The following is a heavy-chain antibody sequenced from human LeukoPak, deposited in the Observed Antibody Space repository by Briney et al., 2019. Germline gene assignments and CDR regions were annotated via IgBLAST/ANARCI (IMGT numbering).Heavy chain of an antibody. J-gene: IGHJ3*02. Sequence: GESLQISCQGSGYSLTSYWIGWVRQMPGKGLEWMGIIYPGDSDTRYSPSFQGQVTISADKSISTAYLQWSSLKASDTAMYYCARPKRYDFWNGENAFDIWGQGTVVTVSS. CDR1: GYSLTSYW. D-gene: IGHD3-3*01. V-gene: IGHV5-51*01. CDR3: ARPKRYDFWNGENAFDI. CDR2: IYPGDSDT.